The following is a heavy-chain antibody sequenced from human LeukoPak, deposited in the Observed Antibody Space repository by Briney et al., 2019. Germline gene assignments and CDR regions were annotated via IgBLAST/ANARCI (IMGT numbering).Heavy chain of an antibody. CDR3: ARHLDHGGNSGYFDY. D-gene: IGHD4-23*01. J-gene: IGHJ4*02. CDR2: IHNSGST. Sequence: SETLSLTCTVSGDSISNYYWSWIRQPPGKGLELIGYIHNSGSTNYNPSLKSRVTVSVDRSKNQFSLNLSSVTAADTAAYYCARHLDHGGNSGYFDYWGQGTLVTVSS. V-gene: IGHV4-59*08. CDR1: GDSISNYY.